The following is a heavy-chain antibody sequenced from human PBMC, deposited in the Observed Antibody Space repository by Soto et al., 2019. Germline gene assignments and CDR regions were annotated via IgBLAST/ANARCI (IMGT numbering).Heavy chain of an antibody. CDR3: VRDDSAISGVVTLDY. CDR2: SNEGSGNS. CDR1: GYNSKNYA. J-gene: IGHJ4*02. V-gene: IGHV1-3*01. Sequence: QVQLVQSGAEVKRPGASVRVSCKASGYNSKNYAIHWVRQAPGQRLEWMGWSNEGSGNSRYSQKFQGRPSITRDTTANTVYTELSSLRSEETATYCCVRDDSAISGVVTLDYWGPGTLITVSS. D-gene: IGHD3-3*01.